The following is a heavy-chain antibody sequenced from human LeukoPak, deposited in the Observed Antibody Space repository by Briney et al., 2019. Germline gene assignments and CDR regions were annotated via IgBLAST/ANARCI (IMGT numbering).Heavy chain of an antibody. CDR3: ARSESGYDLAAFDY. CDR1: GGSISSSSYY. Sequence: SETLSLTCTVSGGSISSSSYYWGWIRQPPGKGLEWIGSIYYSGSTYYNPSLKSRVTISVDTSKNQFSLKLSSVTAADTAVYYCARSESGYDLAAFDYWGQGALVTVSS. J-gene: IGHJ4*02. CDR2: IYYSGST. D-gene: IGHD5-12*01. V-gene: IGHV4-39*01.